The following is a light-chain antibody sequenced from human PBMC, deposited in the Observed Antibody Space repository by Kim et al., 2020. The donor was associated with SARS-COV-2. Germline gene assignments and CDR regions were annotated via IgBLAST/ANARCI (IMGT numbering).Light chain of an antibody. CDR1: SGHSNYA. CDR3: QTWGTGIVV. J-gene: IGLJ2*01. Sequence: QPVLTQSPSASASLGASVKLTCTLSSGHSNYAIAWHQQQPEKGPRYLMKLNSDGSHSKGDGIPDRFSGSSSGAERYLTISGLQSEDEADYYCQTWGTGIVVFGGGTQLTVL. V-gene: IGLV4-69*01. CDR2: LNSDGSH.